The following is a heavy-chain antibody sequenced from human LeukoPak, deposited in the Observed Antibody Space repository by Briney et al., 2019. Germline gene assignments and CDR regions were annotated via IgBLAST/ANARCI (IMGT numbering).Heavy chain of an antibody. CDR1: GFTFSSYG. V-gene: IGHV3-23*01. D-gene: IGHD6-6*01. J-gene: IGHJ6*04. CDR2: ISGSGGST. Sequence: GGSLRLSCAASGFTFSSYGMSWVRQAPGKGLEWVSAISGSGGSTYYADSVKGRFTISRDNSKNTLYLQMNSLRAEDTAVYYCANTYSSSSSREDVWGKGTTVTVSS. CDR3: ANTYSSSSSREDV.